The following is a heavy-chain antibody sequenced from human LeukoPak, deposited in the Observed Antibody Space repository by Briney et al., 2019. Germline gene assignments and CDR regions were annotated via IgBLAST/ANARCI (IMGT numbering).Heavy chain of an antibody. J-gene: IGHJ4*02. CDR3: ARGGDSSGYYYSIDY. D-gene: IGHD3-22*01. V-gene: IGHV4-38-2*02. CDR1: GYSISSGYY. CDR2: IYRTGST. Sequence: PSETLSLTCTVSGYSISSGYYWGWIRQPPGKGLEWIGNIYRTGSTYYNPSLKSRVTMSVDTSKNQFSLNLRSVTAADTAVYYCARGGDSSGYYYSIDYWGQGTLVTVSS.